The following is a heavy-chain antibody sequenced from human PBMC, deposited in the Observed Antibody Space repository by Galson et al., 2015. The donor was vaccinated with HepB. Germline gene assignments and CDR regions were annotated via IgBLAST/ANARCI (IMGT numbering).Heavy chain of an antibody. V-gene: IGHV3-64D*06. CDR3: VKAWGCDH. CDR2: ISSSGGTI. J-gene: IGHJ4*02. CDR1: GFTFSNNA. Sequence: SLRLSCAASGFTFSNNAMHWVRQAPGRGVECVSVISSSGGTIYYADSVKGRFTISRDNSKNTLYLQMSSLRPEDTAVYYCVKAWGCDHWGQGTLVTVAS. D-gene: IGHD7-27*01.